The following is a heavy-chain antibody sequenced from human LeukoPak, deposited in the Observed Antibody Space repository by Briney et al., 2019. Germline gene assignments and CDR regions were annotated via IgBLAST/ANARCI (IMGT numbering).Heavy chain of an antibody. D-gene: IGHD5-24*01. CDR2: IIPIFGTA. CDR1: GGTFSSYA. Sequence: ASVKVSCKASGGTFSSYAISWVRQAPGQGLEWMGGIIPIFGTANYAQKFQGRVTITTDESTSTAYMELSSLRSEDTAVYYRARVSRWLQMNFDYWGQGTLVTVSS. CDR3: ARVSRWLQMNFDY. J-gene: IGHJ4*02. V-gene: IGHV1-69*05.